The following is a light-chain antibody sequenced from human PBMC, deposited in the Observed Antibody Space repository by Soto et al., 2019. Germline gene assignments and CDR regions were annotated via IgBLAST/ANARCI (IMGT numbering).Light chain of an antibody. V-gene: IGKV3-20*01. CDR3: QYYDSPPT. CDR1: QSISSGH. CDR2: GVS. Sequence: EIVLTQSPGTLSLSPGERATHSCGASQSISSGHLAWYQQRPGQAPRLLMYGVSSRASGIPERFRGSGSGTDFTLTITRPEPEDFAVYSCQYYDSPPTFGQGTRLEIK. J-gene: IGKJ5*01.